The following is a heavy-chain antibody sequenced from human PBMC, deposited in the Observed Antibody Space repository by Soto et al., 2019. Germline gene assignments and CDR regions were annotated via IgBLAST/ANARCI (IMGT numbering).Heavy chain of an antibody. CDR2: IYYSGST. D-gene: IGHD2-2*01. CDR3: ARFGCSSTSCYRGLNWFDP. V-gene: IGHV4-59*01. J-gene: IGHJ5*02. Sequence: SETLSLTCTVSGGSISSYYWSWIRQPPGKGLEWIGYIYYSGSTNYNPSLKSRVTISVDTSKNQFSLKLSSVTAADTAVYYCARFGCSSTSCYRGLNWFDPWGQGTLVTVSS. CDR1: GGSISSYY.